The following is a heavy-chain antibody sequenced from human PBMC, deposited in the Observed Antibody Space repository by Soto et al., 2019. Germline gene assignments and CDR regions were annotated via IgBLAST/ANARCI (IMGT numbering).Heavy chain of an antibody. D-gene: IGHD3-22*01. CDR2: IDSSGSTI. Sequence: VGSLRLSCASSVFTLSSYEMNWVHHSPGKWLEWVSYIDSSGSTIYYADSVKGRFIISRDNAKNSLYLQMNSLRAEDTAVYYCARDHVVIAKNDAFDILGQGTMVSVS. J-gene: IGHJ3*02. V-gene: IGHV3-48*03. CDR1: VFTLSSYE. CDR3: ARDHVVIAKNDAFDI.